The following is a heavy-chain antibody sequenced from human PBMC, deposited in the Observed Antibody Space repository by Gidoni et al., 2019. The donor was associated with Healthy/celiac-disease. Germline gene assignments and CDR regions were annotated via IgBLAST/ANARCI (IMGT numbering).Heavy chain of an antibody. CDR2: ISYDGSNK. V-gene: IGHV3-30-3*01. CDR1: GFTFSSYA. J-gene: IGHJ6*02. CDR3: ARGAYGEQQLVRTYYYDGMDV. D-gene: IGHD6-13*01. Sequence: QVQLVESGGGVVQPGRSLGLSCAASGFTFSSYAMPWGRQAPGKGLEWVAVISYDGSNKYFADSVKGRFTISRDNSKNTLYLQMNSLRAEDTAVYYCARGAYGEQQLVRTYYYDGMDVWGQGTTVTVSS.